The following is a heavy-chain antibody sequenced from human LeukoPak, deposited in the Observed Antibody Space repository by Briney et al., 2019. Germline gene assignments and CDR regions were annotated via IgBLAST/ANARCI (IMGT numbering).Heavy chain of an antibody. CDR1: GFTFSSYFW. V-gene: IGHV3-74*01. CDR2: IRSDGGSS. D-gene: IGHD1-7*01. J-gene: IGHJ3*02. CDR3: TSRGTENYKAFHI. Sequence: GGSLRLSCAASGFTFSSYFWMHWVRQAPGKRLVWVSRIRSDGGSSTYADSVKGRFTISRDNAKNTLYLQMNSLKTEDTAVYYCTSRGTENYKAFHIWGQGTMVTVSS.